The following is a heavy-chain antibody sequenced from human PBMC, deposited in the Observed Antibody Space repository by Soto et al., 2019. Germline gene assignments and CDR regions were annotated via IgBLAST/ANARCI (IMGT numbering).Heavy chain of an antibody. J-gene: IGHJ4*02. CDR2: IYYNGST. D-gene: IGHD6-13*01. CDR1: GGSISTYY. CDR3: ARYRISGSWSKFDY. Sequence: SETLSLTCTVSGGSISTYYWSWIRQRPGKGLEWVGNIYYNGSTYYSPSLKSRVTVWFDTSKNQFSLRLTSVTAADTAVYYCARYRISGSWSKFDYWGQGTRVTVSS. V-gene: IGHV4-59*06.